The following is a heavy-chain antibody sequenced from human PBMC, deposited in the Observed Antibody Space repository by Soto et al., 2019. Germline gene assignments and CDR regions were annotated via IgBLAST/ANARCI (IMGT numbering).Heavy chain of an antibody. Sequence: QITLKESGPTLVQPTQTLTLICTFSGFSLSTSGVGVGWIRLPPGKALEWLALIYWDGDKRYTPSLKSRLFISKDTSKNQVVLTMTKVDPEDTATYYCALRVVGPGPITRAFDFWGQGTMVTVSS. D-gene: IGHD2-15*01. CDR3: ALRVVGPGPITRAFDF. CDR2: IYWDGDK. CDR1: GFSLSTSGVG. J-gene: IGHJ3*01. V-gene: IGHV2-5*02.